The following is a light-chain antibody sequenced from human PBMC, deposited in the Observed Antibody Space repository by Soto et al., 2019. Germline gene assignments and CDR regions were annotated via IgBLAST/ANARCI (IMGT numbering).Light chain of an antibody. V-gene: IGLV1-40*01. CDR1: SSNIGAGYD. Sequence: QSALTQPPSVSGAPGQRVTISCTGSSSNIGAGYDVHWYQQLPGTAPRLLIYGNSKRPSGVPDRFSGSRSGTSASLAITGLYAEDEADYYCQSYDSSLSGSNVFGTGTKVTVL. J-gene: IGLJ1*01. CDR2: GNS. CDR3: QSYDSSLSGSNV.